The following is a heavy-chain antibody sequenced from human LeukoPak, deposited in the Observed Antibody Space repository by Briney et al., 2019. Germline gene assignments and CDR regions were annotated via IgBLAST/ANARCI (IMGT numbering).Heavy chain of an antibody. CDR2: IYHSGST. CDR3: ARRATYYYYMDV. CDR1: GGPISSSGYY. J-gene: IGHJ6*03. D-gene: IGHD5-12*01. V-gene: IGHV4-39*01. Sequence: SETLSLTCTVSGGPISSSGYYWGWIRQPPGKGPEWIGRIYHSGSTSYNPSLKSRVTISVDTSKNQFSLKVSSVTAADTAVYYCARRATYYYYMDVWGKGTTVTVSS.